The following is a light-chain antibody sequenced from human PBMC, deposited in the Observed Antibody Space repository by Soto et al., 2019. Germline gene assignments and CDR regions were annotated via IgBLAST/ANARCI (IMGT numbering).Light chain of an antibody. Sequence: DIQMTQSPSSLSASVGDRVTIACRASQTVSKFVNWYQQKPGKVPTLLIFTTSTLHSGVTSSFSGSGSGTEFTLTINGLQPEDFGTYYCQQTYTLPRTFAQGTKVDI. V-gene: IGKV1-39*01. CDR3: QQTYTLPRT. CDR2: TTS. J-gene: IGKJ1*01. CDR1: QTVSKF.